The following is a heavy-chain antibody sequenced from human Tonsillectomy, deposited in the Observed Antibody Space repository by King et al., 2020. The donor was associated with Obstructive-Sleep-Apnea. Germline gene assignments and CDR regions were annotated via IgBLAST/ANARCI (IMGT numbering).Heavy chain of an antibody. Sequence: VQLQQWGAGLLKPSETLSLTCAVYGGSFSDYYWSWIRQPPGKGLEWIGEINHRGGTNYNPSLKSLVTISVDTSKNHFSLRLSSLTAADTAVYYCASLMVTTGDYWGQGTLVTVSS. CDR1: GGSFSDYY. CDR2: INHRGGT. CDR3: ASLMVTTGDY. J-gene: IGHJ4*02. D-gene: IGHD4-17*01. V-gene: IGHV4-34*01.